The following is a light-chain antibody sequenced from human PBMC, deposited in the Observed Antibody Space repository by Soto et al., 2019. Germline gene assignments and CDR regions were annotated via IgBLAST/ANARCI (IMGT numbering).Light chain of an antibody. CDR3: AAWDDSLSVYVV. Sequence: QSVLTQPPSASGTPGQRVTISCSGSSSNIGSNYVYWYQQLPGTAPKLLIYRNNQRPSGVPDRFSVSKSGTSASLAISGLRSEDEADYYCAAWDDSLSVYVVFGGGTQLTVL. CDR1: SSNIGSNY. J-gene: IGLJ2*01. CDR2: RNN. V-gene: IGLV1-47*01.